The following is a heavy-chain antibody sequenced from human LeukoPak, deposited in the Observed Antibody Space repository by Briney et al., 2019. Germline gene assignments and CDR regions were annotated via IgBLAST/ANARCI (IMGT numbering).Heavy chain of an antibody. CDR3: ARDDFGSGGSYFELYFDY. CDR1: GFTFSSYS. V-gene: IGHV3-21*01. Sequence: GGSLRLSCAASGFTFSSYSMNWVRQAPGKGLEWVSSISSSSSYIYYADSVKGRFTISRDNAKNSLYLQMNSLRAEDTAVYYCARDDFGSGGSYFELYFDYWGQGTLVTVSS. CDR2: ISSSSSYI. J-gene: IGHJ4*02. D-gene: IGHD1-26*01.